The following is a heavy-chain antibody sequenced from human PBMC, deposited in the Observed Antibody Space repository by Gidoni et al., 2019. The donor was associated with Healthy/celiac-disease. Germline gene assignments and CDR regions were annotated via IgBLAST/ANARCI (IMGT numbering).Heavy chain of an antibody. J-gene: IGHJ4*02. CDR2: IKSKTDGGTT. CDR3: TTVTDFWSGYYRGYYFDY. V-gene: IGHV3-15*07. CDR1: GFTFSNAW. Sequence: EVQLVESGGGLVKPGGSLRLSCAASGFTFSNAWMNWGRQAPGKGLEWVGRIKSKTDGGTTDYAAPVKGRFTISRDDSKNTLYLQMNSLKTEDTAVYYCTTVTDFWSGYYRGYYFDYWGQGTLVTVSS. D-gene: IGHD3-3*01.